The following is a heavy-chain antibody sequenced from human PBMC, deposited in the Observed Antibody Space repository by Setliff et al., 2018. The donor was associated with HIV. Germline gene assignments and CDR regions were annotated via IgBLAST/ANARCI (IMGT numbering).Heavy chain of an antibody. D-gene: IGHD3-22*01. CDR2: IKQDGSEE. CDR1: EFTFSSYW. Sequence: TGGSLRLSCAASEFTFSSYWMSWVRQPPGKGLEWVANIKQDGSEEYRVDSVKGRFTISRDNAKNSLYLQMNSLRAEDTAVYYCARDHIRTYDSSGYYGGVNYFDYWGQGTLVTVSS. V-gene: IGHV3-7*03. CDR3: ARDHIRTYDSSGYYGGVNYFDY. J-gene: IGHJ4*02.